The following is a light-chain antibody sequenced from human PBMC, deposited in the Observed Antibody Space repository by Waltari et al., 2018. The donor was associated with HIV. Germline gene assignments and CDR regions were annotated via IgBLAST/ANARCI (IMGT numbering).Light chain of an antibody. CDR3: AAWDDSPYV. CDR2: RNN. CDR1: SSNIGSNY. J-gene: IGLJ1*01. V-gene: IGLV1-47*01. Sequence: QSVLTQSPSASGTPGQRVTISCSGSSSNIGSNYVYWYQQLPGTAPKLLIYRNNQRPSGVPDRFSVSMSGTSASLAINGLRSEDEADYYCAAWDDSPYVFGTGTKVTVL.